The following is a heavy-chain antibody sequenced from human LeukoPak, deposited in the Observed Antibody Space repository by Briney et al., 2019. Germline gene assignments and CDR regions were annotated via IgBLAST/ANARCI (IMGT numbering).Heavy chain of an antibody. V-gene: IGHV3-21*01. CDR2: ISSSSSYI. D-gene: IGHD3-3*01. J-gene: IGHJ4*02. Sequence: GGSLRLSCAASGFIFSDYYINWIRQAPGKGLEWVSSISSSSSYIYYADSVKGRFTISRDNAKNSLYLQMNSLRAEDTAVYYCARSDFWSGYQAYDYWGQGTLVTVSS. CDR3: ARSDFWSGYQAYDY. CDR1: GFIFSDYY.